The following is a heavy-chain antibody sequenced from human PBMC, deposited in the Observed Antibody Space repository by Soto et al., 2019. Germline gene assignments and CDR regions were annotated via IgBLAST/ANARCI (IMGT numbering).Heavy chain of an antibody. CDR2: VSGNGGTT. CDR1: GFTFSSYA. Sequence: GGSLRLSCAASGFTFSSYAMSWVRQAPGKGLEWVSTVSGNGGTTYYADSVKGRFTISRDNSKNTLNLQMNSLSAEDTAVYYCAREQIGPYSYGPPYGMDVWGQGTTVTGSS. V-gene: IGHV3-23*01. J-gene: IGHJ6*02. CDR3: AREQIGPYSYGPPYGMDV. D-gene: IGHD5-18*01.